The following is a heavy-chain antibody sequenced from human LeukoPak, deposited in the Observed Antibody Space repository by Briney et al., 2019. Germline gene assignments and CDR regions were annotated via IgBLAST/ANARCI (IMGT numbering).Heavy chain of an antibody. Sequence: GASVKVSCKASGYTFAGYYIHWVRRAPGQGLEWLGWINPNKGDTKSAQKFRDRVIMTTDTSLTTAYMEVINLSSDDTAVYYCTRSSWDCSSGSCYSNMNFDYWGQGTLATVSS. D-gene: IGHD2-15*01. CDR2: INPNKGDT. J-gene: IGHJ4*02. CDR3: TRSSWDCSSGSCYSNMNFDY. V-gene: IGHV1-2*02. CDR1: GYTFAGYY.